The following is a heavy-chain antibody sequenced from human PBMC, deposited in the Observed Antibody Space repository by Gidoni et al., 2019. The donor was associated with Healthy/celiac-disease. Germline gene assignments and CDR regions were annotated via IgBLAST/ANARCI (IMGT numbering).Heavy chain of an antibody. CDR3: ARGVVPAAMRGAFDI. CDR1: GGSFSGYY. J-gene: IGHJ3*02. CDR2: INHSGST. Sequence: QVQLQQWGAGLLKPSETLSLTCAVDGGSFSGYYWSWIRQPPGKGLEWIGEINHSGSTNYNPSLKSRVTISVDTSKNQFSLKLSSVTAADTAVYYCARGVVPAAMRGAFDIWGQGTMVTVSS. V-gene: IGHV4-34*01. D-gene: IGHD2-2*01.